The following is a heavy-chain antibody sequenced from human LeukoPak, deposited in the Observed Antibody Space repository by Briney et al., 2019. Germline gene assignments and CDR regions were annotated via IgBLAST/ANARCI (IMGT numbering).Heavy chain of an antibody. V-gene: IGHV3-66*01. CDR3: ATRPDGNDLPFFEF. CDR1: GLTVSRKY. CDR2: ISSGGST. Sequence: PGGSLRLSCAASGLTVSRKYLTWVRQAPGKGLEWVSVISSGGSTYYAASVRGRFTISRDNSKNTLNLLMNNLRVEDTALYYCATRPDGNDLPFFEFWGQGTLVSVSS. D-gene: IGHD5-12*01. J-gene: IGHJ4*02.